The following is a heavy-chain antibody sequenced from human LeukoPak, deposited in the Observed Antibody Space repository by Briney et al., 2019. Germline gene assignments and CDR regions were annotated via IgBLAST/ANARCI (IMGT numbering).Heavy chain of an antibody. V-gene: IGHV3-7*01. CDR1: GFNMSDYW. Sequence: GGSLRLSCIASGFNMSDYWMSWVRQAPGKGLEWVANIKQDGSEIYSGDSLKGRFTISRDNAKNSLYLQMNSLRGEDTAVYYCARDIDWLDCWGQGTLVTVSS. CDR3: ARDIDWLDC. J-gene: IGHJ5*01. CDR2: IKQDGSEI. D-gene: IGHD2-15*01.